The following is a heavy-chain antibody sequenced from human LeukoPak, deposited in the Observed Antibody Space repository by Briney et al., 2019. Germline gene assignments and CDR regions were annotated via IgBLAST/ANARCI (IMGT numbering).Heavy chain of an antibody. CDR2: ISWNSRSI. CDR1: GFTFDDYV. V-gene: IGHV3-9*01. Sequence: GGSLRLSCAASGFTFDDYVMHWVRQAPGKGLEWVSNISWNSRSIGYADSVKGRFTISRDNAKNSLYLQMNSLRAEDTAVYYCARGLRWFDPWGQGTLVTVSS. CDR3: ARGLRWFDP. J-gene: IGHJ5*02.